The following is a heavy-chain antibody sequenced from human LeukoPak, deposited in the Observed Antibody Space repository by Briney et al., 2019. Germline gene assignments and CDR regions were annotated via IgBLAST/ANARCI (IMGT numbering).Heavy chain of an antibody. CDR2: IYYSGST. CDR1: GGSISGGGYY. Sequence: PSETLSLTCTVSGGSISGGGYYWSWIRQHPGKGLEWIGYIYYSGSTYYNPSLKSRVTISVDTSKNQFSLKLSSVTAADTAVYYCARSASGTYYYYGMDVWGQGTTVTVSS. D-gene: IGHD1-7*01. J-gene: IGHJ6*02. CDR3: ARSASGTYYYYGMDV. V-gene: IGHV4-31*03.